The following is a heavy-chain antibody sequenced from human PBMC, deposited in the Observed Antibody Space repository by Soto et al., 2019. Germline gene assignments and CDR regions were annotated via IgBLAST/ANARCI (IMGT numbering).Heavy chain of an antibody. Sequence: EVQLLESGGGFVQPGGSLRLSCAASGFRFSDFAMTWVRQAPGRGLAWVSAITGTASSTYYADSVKGRFTISRDNSKNTLYLQINSLRAEDTAIYYCAKGAEGYVVSSLDSWCQGTLVTVSS. CDR1: GFRFSDFA. CDR3: AKGAEGYVVSSLDS. CDR2: ITGTASST. V-gene: IGHV3-23*01. D-gene: IGHD5-12*01. J-gene: IGHJ4*02.